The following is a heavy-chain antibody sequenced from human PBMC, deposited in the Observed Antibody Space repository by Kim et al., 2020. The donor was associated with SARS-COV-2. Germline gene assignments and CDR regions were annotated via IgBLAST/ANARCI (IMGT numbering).Heavy chain of an antibody. Sequence: SETLSLTCTVSGGSISSYYWSWIRQPPGKGLEWIGYIYYSGSTNYNPSLKSRVTISVDTSKNQFSLKLSSVTAADTAVYYCARDLGYQLPNWYFDLWGRGTLVTVSS. CDR2: IYYSGST. CDR3: ARDLGYQLPNWYFDL. CDR1: GGSISSYY. V-gene: IGHV4-59*13. D-gene: IGHD2-2*01. J-gene: IGHJ2*01.